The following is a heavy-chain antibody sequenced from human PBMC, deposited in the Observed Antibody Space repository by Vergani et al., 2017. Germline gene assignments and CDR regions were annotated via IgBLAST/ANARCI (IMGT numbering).Heavy chain of an antibody. CDR3: ARDHPGYYMDV. CDR2: IYYSGST. D-gene: IGHD5-24*01. CDR1: GGSISSYY. J-gene: IGHJ6*03. Sequence: QVQLQESGPGLVKPSETLSLTCTVSGGSISSYYWSWIRQHPGKGLEWIGYIYYSGSTYYNPSLKSRVTISVDTSKNQFSLKLTSVTAADTAVYYCARDHPGYYMDVWGKGTTVTVSS. V-gene: IGHV4-59*06.